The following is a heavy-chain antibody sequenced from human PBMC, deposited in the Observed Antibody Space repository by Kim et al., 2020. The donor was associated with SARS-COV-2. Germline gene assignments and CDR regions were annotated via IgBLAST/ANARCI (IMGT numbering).Heavy chain of an antibody. D-gene: IGHD3-16*01. J-gene: IGHJ4*02. CDR1: GYNFTNYW. CDR2: IAPTDSYT. V-gene: IGHV5-10-1*01. CDR3: ARGGDYGDY. Sequence: GESLKISCKGSGYNFTNYWINWVRQMPGKGLDWMGNIAPTDSYTNYSPSFQGHVTISADKSISTAYLQWSSLTASDSAMYYCARGGDYGDYWGQGTLVTV.